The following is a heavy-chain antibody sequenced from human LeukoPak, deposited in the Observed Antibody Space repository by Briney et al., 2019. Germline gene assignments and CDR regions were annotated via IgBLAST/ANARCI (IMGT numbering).Heavy chain of an antibody. J-gene: IGHJ6*03. V-gene: IGHV4-34*01. CDR3: ARVPGLYSSWYVDYYYYMDV. CDR2: INHSGST. D-gene: IGHD6-13*01. Sequence: SETLSLTCAVYGGSFSGYYWSWIRQPPGKGLEWIGEINHSGSTNYNPSLKSRVTISVDTSRNQFSLKLSSVTAADTAVYYCARVPGLYSSWYVDYYYYMDVWGKGTTVTVSS. CDR1: GGSFSGYY.